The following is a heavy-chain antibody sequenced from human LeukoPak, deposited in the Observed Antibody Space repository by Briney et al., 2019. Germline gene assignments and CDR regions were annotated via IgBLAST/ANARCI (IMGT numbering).Heavy chain of an antibody. J-gene: IGHJ4*02. CDR1: GGSFSGYY. D-gene: IGHD2-2*01. CDR2: INHSGST. V-gene: IGHV4-34*01. Sequence: PSETLSLTCAVYGGSFSGYYWSWIRQPPGKGLEWIGEINHSGSTNYNPPLKSRVTISVDTSKNQFSLKLSSVTAADTAVYYCARAPKGVPAAMDFDYWGQGTLVTVSS. CDR3: ARAPKGVPAAMDFDY.